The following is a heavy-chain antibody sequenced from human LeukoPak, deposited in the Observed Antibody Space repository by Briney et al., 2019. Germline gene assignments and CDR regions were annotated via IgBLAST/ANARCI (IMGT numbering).Heavy chain of an antibody. Sequence: SETLSLTCAVSGGSISSGGYYWNWIRRPPGKGLEWIGYIYYNGNTNYSPSLKSRVTMSVDTSKNLFSLKVSSVTAADTAVYYCARGRSNYYGMDVWGQGTTVTVSS. D-gene: IGHD1-26*01. CDR2: IYYNGNT. CDR1: GGSISSGGYY. CDR3: ARGRSNYYGMDV. J-gene: IGHJ6*02. V-gene: IGHV4-61*08.